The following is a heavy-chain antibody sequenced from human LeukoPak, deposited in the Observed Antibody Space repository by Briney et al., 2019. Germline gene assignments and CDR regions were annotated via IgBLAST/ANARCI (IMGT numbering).Heavy chain of an antibody. D-gene: IGHD3-22*01. V-gene: IGHV4-31*03. CDR1: GGSISSGGYY. Sequence: SETLSLTCTVSGGSISSGGYYWSWIRQHPGKGLEWIGYIYYSGSTYYNPSLKSRVTISVDTSKNQFSLKLGSVTAADTAVYYCARVKYYDSSGYVDYWGQGTLVTVSS. CDR2: IYYSGST. CDR3: ARVKYYDSSGYVDY. J-gene: IGHJ4*02.